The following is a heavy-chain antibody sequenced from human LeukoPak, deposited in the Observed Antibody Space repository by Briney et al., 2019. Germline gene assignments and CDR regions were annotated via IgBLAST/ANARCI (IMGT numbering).Heavy chain of an antibody. D-gene: IGHD6-13*01. CDR3: ARDIAAAAEEGY. CDR1: GGTFSSYA. CDR2: IIPILGIA. V-gene: IGHV1-69*04. Sequence: APVKVSCKASGGTFSSYAISWVRQAPGQGLEWMGRIIPILGIANYAQKFQGRVTITADKSTSTAYMELSSLRSEDTAVYYCARDIAAAAEEGYWGQGTLVTVSS. J-gene: IGHJ4*02.